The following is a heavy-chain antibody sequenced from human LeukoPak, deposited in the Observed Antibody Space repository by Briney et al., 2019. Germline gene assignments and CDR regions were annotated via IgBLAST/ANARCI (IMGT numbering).Heavy chain of an antibody. CDR1: GFTFSSFA. J-gene: IGHJ1*01. CDR2: IRYDGSNK. D-gene: IGHD6-6*01. V-gene: IGHV3-30*02. Sequence: GGSLRLSCAASGFTFSSFAMHWVRQAPGKGLEWVAFIRYDGSNKYYADSVKGRFTISRDNSKNTLYLQMNSLRAEDKAVYYCAKGSSIDERYFQHWGQGTLVIVSS. CDR3: AKGSSIDERYFQH.